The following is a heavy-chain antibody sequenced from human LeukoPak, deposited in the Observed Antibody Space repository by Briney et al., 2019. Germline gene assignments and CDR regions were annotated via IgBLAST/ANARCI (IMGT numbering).Heavy chain of an antibody. D-gene: IGHD6-13*01. CDR2: ISGSSYI. CDR1: GFTFSSYS. Sequence: GGSLRLSCAASGFTFSSYSLNWVRQAPGKGLEWVSSISGSSYIYYADSVKGRFTISRHNAKNSLYLQMNSLRAEDTAVYYCARDLYSSRTNDAFVIWGQGTMVTVSS. V-gene: IGHV3-21*01. CDR3: ARDLYSSRTNDAFVI. J-gene: IGHJ3*02.